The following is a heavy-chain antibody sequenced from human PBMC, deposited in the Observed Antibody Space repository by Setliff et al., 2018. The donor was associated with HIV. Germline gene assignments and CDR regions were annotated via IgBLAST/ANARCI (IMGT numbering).Heavy chain of an antibody. Sequence: PSETLSLTCTVSGGSISSYYWSWIRQPPGKGLEWIGYIYYSGSTNHNPSLKSRVTISVDTSKNQFSLKLSSVTAADTAVYYCATAPLYCSGGSCLPPAFDIWGQGTMVTVSS. CDR3: ATAPLYCSGGSCLPPAFDI. CDR1: GGSISSYY. J-gene: IGHJ3*02. V-gene: IGHV4-59*01. D-gene: IGHD2-15*01. CDR2: IYYSGST.